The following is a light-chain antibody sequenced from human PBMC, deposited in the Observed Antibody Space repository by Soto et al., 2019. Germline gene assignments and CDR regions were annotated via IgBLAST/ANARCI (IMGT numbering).Light chain of an antibody. CDR1: TNDIGGYNY. CDR3: SSFTGSNKRV. Sequence: QSALTQPPSASGSPGQSVTVSCTGTTNDIGGYNYVSWYQQHPGKAPKLMIYEVSKRPSGVPDRFSGSKSGNTASLTVSGLQAEDEADYYCSSFTGSNKRVFGGGTKVTVL. J-gene: IGLJ2*01. V-gene: IGLV2-8*01. CDR2: EVS.